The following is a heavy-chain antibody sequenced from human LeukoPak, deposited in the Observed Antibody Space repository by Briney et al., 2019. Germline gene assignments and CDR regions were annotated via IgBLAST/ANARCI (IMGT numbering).Heavy chain of an antibody. D-gene: IGHD5-18*01. Sequence: SETLSLTCTVSGGSFSNYYWSWIRQPPGKGLELIGYISYSGSTHYNSSLKSRVTISVDTSKNQFSLKLSSVTAADTAVYYCASPRVYSYGSDYWGQGTLVTVSS. CDR2: ISYSGST. V-gene: IGHV4-59*08. J-gene: IGHJ4*02. CDR3: ASPRVYSYGSDY. CDR1: GGSFSNYY.